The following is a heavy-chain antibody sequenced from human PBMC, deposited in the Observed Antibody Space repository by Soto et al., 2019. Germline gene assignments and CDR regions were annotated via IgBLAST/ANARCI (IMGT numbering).Heavy chain of an antibody. CDR2: MNPNSGNT. J-gene: IGHJ6*03. CDR1: GYTFTGYY. CDR3: ATGARLGGVIDSYYYMDV. Sequence: GASVKVSCKASGYTFTGYYMHWVRQATGQGLEWMGWMNPNSGNTGYAQKFQGRVTMTRNTSISTAYMELSSLRSEDTAVYYCATGARLGGVIDSYYYMDVWGKGTTVTVSS. D-gene: IGHD3-16*02. V-gene: IGHV1-8*02.